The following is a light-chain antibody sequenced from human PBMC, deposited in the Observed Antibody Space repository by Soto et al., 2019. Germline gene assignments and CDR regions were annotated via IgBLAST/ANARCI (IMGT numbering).Light chain of an antibody. V-gene: IGKV3-11*01. CDR3: HQRQSWPRT. Sequence: EIVSTQSPANQSSLPDHSVTLSCRASQAVNTRLAWYQHKPGQAPRLLSYLASNRAAGVPARFSGSGSGTDFTLTISDVEPEDFAVYYCHQRQSWPRTFGQGTKVDIK. J-gene: IGKJ1*01. CDR2: LAS. CDR1: QAVNTR.